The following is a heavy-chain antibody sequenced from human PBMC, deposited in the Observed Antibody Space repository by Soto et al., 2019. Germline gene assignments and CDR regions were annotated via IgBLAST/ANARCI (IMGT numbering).Heavy chain of an antibody. V-gene: IGHV3-21*01. Sequence: PGGSLRLSCAASGFTFSSYAMSWVRQAPGKGLEWVSSISSSGSHTNYADSVKGRFTISRDNAKKSLYLQMNSLRAEDTAVYYCARGYTGYCSGGTCYWFDPWGQGTLVTVSS. CDR3: ARGYTGYCSGGTCYWFDP. CDR2: ISSSGSHT. J-gene: IGHJ5*02. D-gene: IGHD2-15*01. CDR1: GFTFSSYA.